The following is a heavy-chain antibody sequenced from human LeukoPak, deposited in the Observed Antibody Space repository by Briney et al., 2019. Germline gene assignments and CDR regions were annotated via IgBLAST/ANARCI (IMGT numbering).Heavy chain of an antibody. CDR1: GFTFSSYA. CDR2: ISGSGGST. J-gene: IGHJ4*02. CDR3: AKSGCDFWSGYYGY. V-gene: IGHV3-23*01. Sequence: GGSLRLSCAASGFTFSSYAMSWVRQAPGKGLEWVSAISGSGGSTYYADSVKGRFTISRDNSKNTLYLQMNSLRAEDTAVYYCAKSGCDFWSGYYGYWGQGTLVTVSS. D-gene: IGHD3-3*01.